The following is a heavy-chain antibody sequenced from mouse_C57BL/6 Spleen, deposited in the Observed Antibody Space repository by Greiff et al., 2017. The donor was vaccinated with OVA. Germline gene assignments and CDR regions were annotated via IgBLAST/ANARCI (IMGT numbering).Heavy chain of an antibody. D-gene: IGHD2-3*01. CDR3: ARGRLDDGYYNY. CDR2: ISYDGSN. Sequence: EVQVVESGPGLVKPSQSLSLTCSVTGYSITSGYYWNWIRQFPGNKLGWMGYISYDGSNNYNPSLKNRISITRDTSKNQVFLKLNSVTTEDTATYYCARGRLDDGYYNYWGQGTTIPVSS. CDR1: GYSITSGYY. J-gene: IGHJ2*01. V-gene: IGHV3-6*01.